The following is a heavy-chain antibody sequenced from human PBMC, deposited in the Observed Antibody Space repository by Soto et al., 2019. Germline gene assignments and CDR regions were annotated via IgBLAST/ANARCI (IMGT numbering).Heavy chain of an antibody. Sequence: PGESLKTSRKGAGYSFTSYWISWVRQMPGKGLEGMGRIDPSDSYTNYSPSFQGHVTISADKSISTAYLQWSSLKASDTAMYYCAKGGPIVVVVAATPNYYYGMDVWGQGTTVTVSS. J-gene: IGHJ6*02. D-gene: IGHD2-15*01. CDR1: GYSFTSYW. CDR3: AKGGPIVVVVAATPNYYYGMDV. V-gene: IGHV5-10-1*01. CDR2: IDPSDSYT.